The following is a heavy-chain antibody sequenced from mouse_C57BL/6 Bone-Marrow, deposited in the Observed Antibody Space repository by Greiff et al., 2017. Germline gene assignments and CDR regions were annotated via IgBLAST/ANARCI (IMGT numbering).Heavy chain of an antibody. CDR3: ARRGYYWYFDV. D-gene: IGHD2-2*01. Sequence: DVKLQESGGGLVQPGGSLKLSCAASGFTFSDYGMAWVRQAPRKGPEWVAFISNLAYSIYYADTVTGRFTISRENAKNTLYLEMSSLRSEDTAMYYCARRGYYWYFDVWGTGTTVTVSS. CDR1: GFTFSDYG. J-gene: IGHJ1*03. V-gene: IGHV5-15*04. CDR2: ISNLAYSI.